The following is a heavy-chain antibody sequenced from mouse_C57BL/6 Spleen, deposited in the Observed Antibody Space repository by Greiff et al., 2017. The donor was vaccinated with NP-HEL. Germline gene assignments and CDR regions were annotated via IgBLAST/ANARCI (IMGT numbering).Heavy chain of an antibody. Sequence: QVQLQQPGAELVMPGASVKLSCKASGYTFTSYWMHWVKQRPGQGLEWIGEIDPSDSYTNYNQKFKGQSTLPVDKSSSTAYMQLSSLTSEDAAVYYCARGDGYYDFDYWGQGTTLTVSS. CDR3: ARGDGYYDFDY. CDR1: GYTFTSYW. D-gene: IGHD2-3*01. V-gene: IGHV1-69*01. CDR2: IDPSDSYT. J-gene: IGHJ2*01.